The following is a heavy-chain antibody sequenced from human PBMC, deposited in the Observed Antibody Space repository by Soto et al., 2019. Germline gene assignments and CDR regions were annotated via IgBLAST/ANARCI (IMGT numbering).Heavy chain of an antibody. J-gene: IGHJ6*03. CDR1: GFTFSSYG. CDR2: IWYDGSNK. V-gene: IGHV3-33*01. Sequence: GGSLRLSCAASGFTFSSYGMHWVRQAPGKGLEWVAVIWYDGSNKYYADSVKGRFTISRDNSKNTLYLQMNSLRAEDTAVYYCARDRRWLRVPYYYYYMDVWGKGTTVTVSS. D-gene: IGHD5-12*01. CDR3: ARDRRWLRVPYYYYYMDV.